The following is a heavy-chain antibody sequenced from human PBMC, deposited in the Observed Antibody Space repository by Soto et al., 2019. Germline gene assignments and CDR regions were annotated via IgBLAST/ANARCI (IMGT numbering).Heavy chain of an antibody. CDR2: IIPIFGPA. CDR1: GGTFSNYA. D-gene: IGHD3-22*01. V-gene: IGHV1-69*06. Sequence: QLVQSGAEVKKPGSSVKVSCKASGGTFSNYAISWVRQAPGQGLEWMGGIIPIFGPANYAQKFQGRVTITADKSTSTAYMELSSLRSEDTAVYYCRLTYDSSGYGLDYWGQGTLVTVSS. J-gene: IGHJ4*02. CDR3: RLTYDSSGYGLDY.